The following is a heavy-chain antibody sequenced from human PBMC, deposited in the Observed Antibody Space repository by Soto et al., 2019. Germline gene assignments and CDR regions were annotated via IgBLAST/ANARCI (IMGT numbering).Heavy chain of an antibody. CDR1: GGSISSGGYS. CDR3: ARVPSP. V-gene: IGHV4-30-2*01. Sequence: SETLSLTCAVSGGSISSGGYSWSWIRQPPGKGLEWIGYIYHSGSPYYNPSLKSRVTISVDRSKNQFSLKLSSVTAADTAVYYCARVPSPWGQGTLVTVSS. J-gene: IGHJ5*02. CDR2: IYHSGSP.